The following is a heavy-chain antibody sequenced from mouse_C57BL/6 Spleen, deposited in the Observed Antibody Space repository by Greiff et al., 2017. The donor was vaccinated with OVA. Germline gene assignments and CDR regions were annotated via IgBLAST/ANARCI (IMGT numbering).Heavy chain of an antibody. CDR2: IYPRSGNT. V-gene: IGHV1-81*01. CDR1: GYTFTSYG. J-gene: IGHJ1*03. Sequence: QVQLQQSGAELARPGASVKLSCKASGYTFTSYGISWVKQRTGQGLEWIGEIYPRSGNTYYNEQFKGKATLTADKSSSTAYMELRSLTSEDSAVYFCARGGYYGSSPRWYFDVWGTGTTVTVSS. CDR3: ARGGYYGSSPRWYFDV. D-gene: IGHD1-1*01.